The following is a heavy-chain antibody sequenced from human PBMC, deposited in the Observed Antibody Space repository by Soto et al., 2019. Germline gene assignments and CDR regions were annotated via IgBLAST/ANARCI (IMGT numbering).Heavy chain of an antibody. J-gene: IGHJ5*02. Sequence: GGSLRLSCAASGFTFSNYFMHWVRQVPGEGLVWVSRMSGDGKTISYADSVKGRFTISRDNAKNTLYLQMNSPRVEDTAVYYCARTYVPGIAGFDPWGQGTLVTVSS. CDR3: ARTYVPGIAGFDP. CDR1: GFTFSNYF. V-gene: IGHV3-74*01. CDR2: MSGDGKTI. D-gene: IGHD1-1*01.